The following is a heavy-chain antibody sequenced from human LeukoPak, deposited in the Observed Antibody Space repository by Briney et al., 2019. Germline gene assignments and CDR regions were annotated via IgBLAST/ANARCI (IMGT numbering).Heavy chain of an antibody. V-gene: IGHV1-8*01. Sequence: GASVKVSCKASGYTFTSYDINWVRQATGQGLEWMGWMNPNSGNTGYAQKFQGRVTMTTDTSTSTAYMELRSLRSDDTAVYYCARGTPSGLTGYLEDDYWGQGTLVTVSS. CDR2: MNPNSGNT. D-gene: IGHD3-9*01. CDR3: ARGTPSGLTGYLEDDY. CDR1: GYTFTSYD. J-gene: IGHJ4*02.